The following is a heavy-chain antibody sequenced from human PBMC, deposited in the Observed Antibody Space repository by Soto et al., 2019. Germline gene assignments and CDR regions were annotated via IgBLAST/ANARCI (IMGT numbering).Heavy chain of an antibody. CDR1: GGSISSYY. CDR3: ARDSEGRYSGYDFGY. V-gene: IGHV4-59*01. J-gene: IGHJ4*02. D-gene: IGHD5-12*01. Sequence: SETLSLTCTVSGGSISSYYWSWIRQPPGKGLEWIGYIYYSGSTNYNPSLKSRVTISVDTSKNQFSLKLSSVTAADTAVYYCARDSEGRYSGYDFGYWGQGTLVTVSS. CDR2: IYYSGST.